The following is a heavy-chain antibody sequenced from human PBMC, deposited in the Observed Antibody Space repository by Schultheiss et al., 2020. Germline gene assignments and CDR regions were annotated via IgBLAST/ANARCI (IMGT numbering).Heavy chain of an antibody. CDR3: ALGPGAD. D-gene: IGHD1-26*01. Sequence: GGSLRLSCAASGFTFSSYGMHWVRQAPGKGLEWVSTISNSGGSTYYADSVKGRFTISRDNAKNTLYLQMNSLRAEDTAVYYCALGPGADWGQGTLVTVSS. J-gene: IGHJ4*02. V-gene: IGHV3-NL1*01. CDR1: GFTFSSYG. CDR2: ISNSGGST.